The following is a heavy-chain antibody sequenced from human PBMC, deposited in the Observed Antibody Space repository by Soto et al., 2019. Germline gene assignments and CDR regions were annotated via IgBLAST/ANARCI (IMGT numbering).Heavy chain of an antibody. Sequence: GGSLILSCVASGFIFNSYGVNWVRQAPGKGLEWISYINSGSTSVFYADSVKGRFTISRDNAKNSLYLQMNSLRAEDTAVYYCASSASPDAYWGQGTLVTVSS. V-gene: IGHV3-48*01. CDR2: INSGSTSV. CDR3: ASSASPDAY. J-gene: IGHJ4*02. CDR1: GFIFNSYG. D-gene: IGHD1-26*01.